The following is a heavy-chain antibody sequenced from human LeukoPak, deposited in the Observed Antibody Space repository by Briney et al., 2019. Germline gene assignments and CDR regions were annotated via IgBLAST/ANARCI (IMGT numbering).Heavy chain of an antibody. D-gene: IGHD3-22*01. CDR2: IYYSGST. CDR1: GGSISSSSYY. J-gene: IGHJ6*02. CDR3: ARDGVVVITGGNYYYGMDV. V-gene: IGHV4-39*07. Sequence: KPSETLSLTCTVSGGSISSSSYYWGWIRQPPGKGLEWIGNIYYSGSTSYNPSLKSRVTISVDTSKNQFSLKLSSGTAADTAVYYCARDGVVVITGGNYYYGMDVWGQGTTVTVSS.